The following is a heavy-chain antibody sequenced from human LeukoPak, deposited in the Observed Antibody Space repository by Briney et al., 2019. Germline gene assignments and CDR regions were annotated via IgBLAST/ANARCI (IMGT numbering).Heavy chain of an antibody. CDR2: ISSSSYM. J-gene: IGHJ4*02. CDR1: GFTFNSYS. V-gene: IGHV3-21*01. Sequence: GGSLRRSCAASGFTFNSYSMNWVRQAPGKGLEWVSSISSSSYMYYADSVKGRFTISRDNAKNSLYLQMNSLRAEDTAVYYCARDFRDSPYDFWSGPYYFDYWGQGTLVTVSS. D-gene: IGHD3-3*01. CDR3: ARDFRDSPYDFWSGPYYFDY.